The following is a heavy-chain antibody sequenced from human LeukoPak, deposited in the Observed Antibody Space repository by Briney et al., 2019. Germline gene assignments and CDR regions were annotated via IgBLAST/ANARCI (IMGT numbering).Heavy chain of an antibody. Sequence: SETLSLTYAVYGGSFSGYYWSWIRQPPGKGLEWIGEINHSGSTNYNPSLKSRVTISVDTSKNQFSLKLSSVTAADTAVYYCARDKARYYYGSGSFIDPWGQGTLVTVSS. D-gene: IGHD3-10*01. V-gene: IGHV4-34*01. CDR1: GGSFSGYY. CDR3: ARDKARYYYGSGSFIDP. J-gene: IGHJ5*02. CDR2: INHSGST.